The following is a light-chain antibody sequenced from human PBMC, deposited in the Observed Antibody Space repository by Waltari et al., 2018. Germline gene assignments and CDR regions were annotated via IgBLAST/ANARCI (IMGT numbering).Light chain of an antibody. Sequence: DIVMTQSPDSLAVSLGERATINCKSSQSVLYSSNNKNYLAWYQQKPGQPPKLLIYWASTRESGVPDRFSGSGSGTDFTLTISSLHAEDVAVYYCQQYYSTPRTLGQGTKLEIK. CDR2: WAS. CDR3: QQYYSTPRT. J-gene: IGKJ2*01. V-gene: IGKV4-1*01. CDR1: QSVLYSSNNKNY.